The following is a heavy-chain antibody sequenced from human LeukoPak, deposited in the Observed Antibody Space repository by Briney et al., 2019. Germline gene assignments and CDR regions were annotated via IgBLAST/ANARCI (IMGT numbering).Heavy chain of an antibody. V-gene: IGHV1-24*01. D-gene: IGHD6-13*01. J-gene: IGHJ4*02. CDR1: RYTLTEVS. Sequence: ASVKVSCKISRYTLTEVSMHWVRQAPGKGLEWMGRFDPEDGETLSAQRFQGRLTMTEDTSADTAYMELSSLTSDDTALYYCATGTVSSSWLGIFDFWGQGTLVTVSS. CDR2: FDPEDGET. CDR3: ATGTVSSSWLGIFDF.